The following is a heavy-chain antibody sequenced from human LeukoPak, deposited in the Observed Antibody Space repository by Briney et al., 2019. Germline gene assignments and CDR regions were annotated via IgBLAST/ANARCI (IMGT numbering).Heavy chain of an antibody. D-gene: IGHD3-16*01. CDR3: ARVGVTHYYYHGMDV. CDR1: GGSISSYY. CDR2: IYYSGST. V-gene: IGHV4-59*01. Sequence: PSETLSLTCTVSGGSISSYYWSWIRQPPGKGLEWIGYIYYSGSTNYNPSLKSRVTISVDTSKNQFSLKLSSVTAADTAVYYCARVGVTHYYYHGMDVWGQGTTVTVSS. J-gene: IGHJ6*02.